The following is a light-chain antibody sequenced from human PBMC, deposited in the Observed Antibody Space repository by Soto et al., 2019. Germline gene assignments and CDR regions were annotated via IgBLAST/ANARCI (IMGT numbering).Light chain of an antibody. CDR2: NNN. Sequence: QSVLTQPPSVSGAPGQRVTISCTGSSSNIGAVYDVHWYQQVPGTAPKLLIYNNNKRPSGVPDRFSGYKSGTAASLAITGLHPDDEADYYCQSYDSSLSAVVFGGGTQLTVL. V-gene: IGLV1-40*01. J-gene: IGLJ7*01. CDR1: SSNIGAVYD. CDR3: QSYDSSLSAVV.